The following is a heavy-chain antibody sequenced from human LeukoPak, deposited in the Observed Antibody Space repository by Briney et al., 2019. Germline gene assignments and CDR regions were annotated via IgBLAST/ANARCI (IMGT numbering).Heavy chain of an antibody. D-gene: IGHD1-26*01. J-gene: IGHJ4*02. V-gene: IGHV3-72*01. CDR1: GFTFSSYS. CDR2: TRNKANSYTT. Sequence: GGSLRLSCAASGFTFSSYSMNWVRQAPGKGLEWVGRTRNKANSYTTEYAASVKGRFTISRDDSKNSLYLQMNSLTTEDTAVYYCARLGYSGSPLDYWGQGTLVTVSS. CDR3: ARLGYSGSPLDY.